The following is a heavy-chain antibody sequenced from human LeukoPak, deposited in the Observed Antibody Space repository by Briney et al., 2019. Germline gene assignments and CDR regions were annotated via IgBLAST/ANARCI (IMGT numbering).Heavy chain of an antibody. CDR2: INNDGGGT. V-gene: IGHV3-74*01. J-gene: IGHJ3*01. CDR1: GFTFSTYW. D-gene: IGHD3/OR15-3a*01. CDR3: ARGGLDHAFDF. Sequence: GGSLRLSCAASGFTFSTYWMYWVRQAPGKGQEYVSRINNDGGGTTYADSVKGRFTISRDNAKNTVYLQMNSLRPEDTAMYYCARGGLDHAFDFWGQGTMVTVSS.